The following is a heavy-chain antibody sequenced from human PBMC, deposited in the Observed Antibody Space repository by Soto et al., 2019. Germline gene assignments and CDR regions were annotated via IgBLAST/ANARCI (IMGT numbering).Heavy chain of an antibody. V-gene: IGHV1-58*01. Sequence: AAVKISCNASGFTFTSSAVQWVRQARGQRLEWIGWIVVGSGNTNYAQKFQERVTITRDMSTSTAYMELSSLRSEDTAVYYCAAPLRSDAFDIWGQGTMFTVS. CDR1: GFTFTSSA. CDR2: IVVGSGNT. D-gene: IGHD3-16*01. J-gene: IGHJ3*02. CDR3: AAPLRSDAFDI.